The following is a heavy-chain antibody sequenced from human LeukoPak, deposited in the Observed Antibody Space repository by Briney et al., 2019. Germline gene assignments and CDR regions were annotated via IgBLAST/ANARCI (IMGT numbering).Heavy chain of an antibody. J-gene: IGHJ4*02. CDR2: ISGSGGST. D-gene: IGHD6-19*01. CDR3: AKDAPRSSGWFFLDY. CDR1: GFTFSTYG. V-gene: IGHV3-23*01. Sequence: QPGGSLRLSCEASGFTFSTYGINWVRQAPGKGLEWVSAISGSGGSTYYADSVKGRFTISRDNSKNTLSLQMNSLRADDTAVYYCAKDAPRSSGWFFLDYWGQGTLVTVSP.